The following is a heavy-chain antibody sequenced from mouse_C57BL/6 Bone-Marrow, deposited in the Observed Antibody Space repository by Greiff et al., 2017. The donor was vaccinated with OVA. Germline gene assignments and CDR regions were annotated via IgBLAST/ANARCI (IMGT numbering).Heavy chain of an antibody. J-gene: IGHJ3*01. Sequence: EVKLQESGGGLVQPGGSMKLSCVASGFTFSNYWMNWVRQSPEKGLEWVAQIRLKSDNYATHYAESVKGRFTISRDDSKSSVYLQMNNLRAEDTGIYYCTGTGTFANGGQGTLATVSA. CDR2: IRLKSDNYAT. CDR3: TGTGTFAN. D-gene: IGHD4-1*01. V-gene: IGHV6-3*01. CDR1: GFTFSNYW.